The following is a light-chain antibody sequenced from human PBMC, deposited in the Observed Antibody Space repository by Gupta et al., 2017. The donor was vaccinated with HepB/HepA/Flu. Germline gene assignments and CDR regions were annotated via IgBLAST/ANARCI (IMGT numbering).Light chain of an antibody. CDR2: GAS. CDR1: HSVRSH. J-gene: IGKJ1*01. V-gene: IGKV3-15*01. Sequence: EIVMTQSPATLSVSPGERATLSSSSSHSVRSHLAWYQQKPGQAPRLLIYGASTRATRIPARFSGSGSGTEFTLTISSLQSEDFAVYYCQQENNCPRAFGQGTKVEIK. CDR3: QQENNCPRA.